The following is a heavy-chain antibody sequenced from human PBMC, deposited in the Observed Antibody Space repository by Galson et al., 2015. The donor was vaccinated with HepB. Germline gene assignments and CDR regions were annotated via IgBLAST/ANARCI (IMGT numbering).Heavy chain of an antibody. D-gene: IGHD2-21*01. V-gene: IGHV1-69*13. CDR1: GGTFSSYA. Sequence: SVKVSCKASGGTFSSYAISWVRQAPGQGLEWMGGIIPIFGIANYALKFQGRVTITADESTSTAYMELSSLRSEDTAVYYCAREGSGGVDYWGQGTLVTVSS. CDR2: IIPIFGIA. CDR3: AREGSGGVDY. J-gene: IGHJ4*02.